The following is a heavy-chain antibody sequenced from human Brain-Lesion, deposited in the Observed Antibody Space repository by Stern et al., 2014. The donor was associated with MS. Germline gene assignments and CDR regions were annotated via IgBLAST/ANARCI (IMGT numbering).Heavy chain of an antibody. J-gene: IGHJ6*02. CDR3: ARDQRGITICGVVTDYYYLGMDV. V-gene: IGHV1-2*02. D-gene: IGHD3-3*01. Sequence: QMQLVQSGAEVKKPGASVKVSCKTSGYIFTGYYIHWVRQAPGQGLEWMAWINPKTGGTQNAQKFQGIVTMSRDTSNRTAYVELSSVTSDDTAVYYCARDQRGITICGVVTDYYYLGMDVWGQGTTVTVSS. CDR1: GYIFTGYY. CDR2: INPKTGGT.